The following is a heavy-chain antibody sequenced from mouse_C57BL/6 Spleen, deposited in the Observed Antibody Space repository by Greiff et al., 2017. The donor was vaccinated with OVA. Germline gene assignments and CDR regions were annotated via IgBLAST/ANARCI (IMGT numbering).Heavy chain of an antibody. Sequence: DVKLVESGGGLVKPGGSLKLSCAASGFTFSDYGMHWVRQAPEKGLEWAAYISSGSSTIYYADTVKGRFTISRDNAKNTLFLQMTSLRSEDTAMYYCARANYDYPAWFAYWGQGTLVTVSA. D-gene: IGHD2-4*01. CDR3: ARANYDYPAWFAY. CDR1: GFTFSDYG. V-gene: IGHV5-17*01. J-gene: IGHJ3*01. CDR2: ISSGSSTI.